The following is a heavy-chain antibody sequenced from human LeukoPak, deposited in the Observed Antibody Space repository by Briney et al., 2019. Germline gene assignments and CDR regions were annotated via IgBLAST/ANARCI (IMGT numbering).Heavy chain of an antibody. CDR1: RGSISSYY. D-gene: IGHD3-22*01. J-gene: IGHJ4*02. Sequence: SETLSLTCTVSRGSISSYYWSWIRQPPGKGLEWIGYIYYGGSTNYNPSLKSRVTMSVDTSKNQFSLKLSSVTAADTAIYYCARSSYDGSGYSPDYFDFWGQGTLVTVSS. CDR2: IYYGGST. CDR3: ARSSYDGSGYSPDYFDF. V-gene: IGHV4-59*01.